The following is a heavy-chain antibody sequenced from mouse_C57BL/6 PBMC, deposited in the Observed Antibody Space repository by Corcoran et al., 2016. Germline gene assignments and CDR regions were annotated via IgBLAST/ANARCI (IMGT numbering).Heavy chain of an antibody. V-gene: IGHV1-26*01. Sequence: EVQLQQSGPELVKPGASVKISCKASGYTFTDYYMNWVKQSHGKSLAWIGDINPNNGGTSYNQKFKGKATLTVDKSSSTAYMELRSLTSEDSAVYYCARRWLLAYCGQGTLVTVSA. CDR3: ARRWLLAY. CDR1: GYTFTDYY. J-gene: IGHJ3*01. CDR2: INPNNGGT. D-gene: IGHD2-3*01.